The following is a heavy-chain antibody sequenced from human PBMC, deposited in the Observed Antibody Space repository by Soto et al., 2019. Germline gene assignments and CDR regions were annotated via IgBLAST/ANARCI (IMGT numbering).Heavy chain of an antibody. Sequence: LSLTCTVSGGSISSYYWSWIRQPPGKGLEWIGYIYYSGSTNYNPSLKSRVTISVDTSKNQFSLKLSSVTAADTAVYYCARGITIFGVVIIGFGPWGQGTLVTVSS. CDR1: GGSISSYY. V-gene: IGHV4-59*01. D-gene: IGHD3-3*01. CDR2: IYYSGST. J-gene: IGHJ5*02. CDR3: ARGITIFGVVIIGFGP.